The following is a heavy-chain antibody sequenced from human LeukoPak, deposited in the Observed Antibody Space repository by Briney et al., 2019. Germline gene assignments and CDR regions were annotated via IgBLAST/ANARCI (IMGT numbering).Heavy chain of an antibody. J-gene: IGHJ3*02. D-gene: IGHD2-15*01. Sequence: GGSLRLSCAASEFSFSSYGIHWVRQAPGKGLEWVAVISFDGRTEYYADSVKGRFTISRDNSKNTLYLQMHGLRVEDTAVYYCARDLKGCSGGSCYYSAFDIWGQGTMVTVSS. CDR3: ARDLKGCSGGSCYYSAFDI. V-gene: IGHV3-30*03. CDR2: ISFDGRTE. CDR1: EFSFSSYG.